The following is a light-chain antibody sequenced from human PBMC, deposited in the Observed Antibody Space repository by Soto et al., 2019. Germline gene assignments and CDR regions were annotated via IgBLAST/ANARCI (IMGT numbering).Light chain of an antibody. Sequence: EIVLTQSPPTLSLSPGERATLSCRASQTVSTYLAWYQQKPGQAPRLLIFDASNRATGIPARFSGSGSGTDFTLTSSSLEPGDFAVYYCQQRHSWPPTFGGGTKVEIK. CDR1: QTVSTY. V-gene: IGKV3-11*01. CDR3: QQRHSWPPT. J-gene: IGKJ4*01. CDR2: DAS.